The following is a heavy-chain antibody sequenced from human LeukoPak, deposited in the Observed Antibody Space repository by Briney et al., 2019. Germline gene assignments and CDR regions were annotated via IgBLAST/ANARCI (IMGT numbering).Heavy chain of an antibody. CDR2: INHSGST. CDR3: ARVGRWGIAAAGNNWFDP. D-gene: IGHD6-13*01. V-gene: IGHV4-34*01. Sequence: PETLSLTCAVYGGSFSGYYWSWIRQPPGKGLEWIGEINHSGSTNYNPSLKSRVTISVDTSKNQFSLKLSSVTAADTAVYYCARVGRWGIAAAGNNWFDPWGQGTLVTVSS. CDR1: GGSFSGYY. J-gene: IGHJ5*02.